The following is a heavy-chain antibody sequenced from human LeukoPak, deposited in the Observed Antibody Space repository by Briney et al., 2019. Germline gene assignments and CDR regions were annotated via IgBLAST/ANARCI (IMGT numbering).Heavy chain of an antibody. CDR1: GGTLSSYA. V-gene: IGHV1-69*05. J-gene: IGHJ5*02. D-gene: IGHD2-15*01. CDR3: ARAATELTDNNWFDP. Sequence: SVKVSCKASGGTLSSYAISWVRQAPGQGLEWMGGIIPIFGTANYAQKFQGRVTITTDESTSTAYMELSSLRSEDTAVYYCARAATELTDNNWFDPWGQGTLVTVSS. CDR2: IIPIFGTA.